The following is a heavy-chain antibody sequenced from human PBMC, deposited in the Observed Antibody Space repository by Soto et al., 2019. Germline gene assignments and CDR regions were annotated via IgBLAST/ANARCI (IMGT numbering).Heavy chain of an antibody. Sequence: ASVKVSCKASGYTFISYDINWVRQATGQGLEWMGWINPNSGGTNYAQKFQGRVTMTRDTSISTAYMELSRLRSDDTAVYYCARDMVRGVIKGYYYYGMDVWGQGTTVTVS. V-gene: IGHV1-2*02. CDR1: GYTFISYD. CDR2: INPNSGGT. CDR3: ARDMVRGVIKGYYYYGMDV. D-gene: IGHD3-10*01. J-gene: IGHJ6*02.